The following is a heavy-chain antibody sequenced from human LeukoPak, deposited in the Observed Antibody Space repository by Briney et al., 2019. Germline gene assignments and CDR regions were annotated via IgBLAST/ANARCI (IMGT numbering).Heavy chain of an antibody. V-gene: IGHV3-21*01. CDR1: GFTFSSYS. D-gene: IGHD2-2*01. CDR2: ISSSSSYI. Sequence: GGSLRLSRAASGFTFSSYSVNWVRQAPGKGLEWVSSISSSSSYIYYADSVKGRFTISRDNAKNSLYLQMNSLRAEDTAVYYCARDCSSTSCYNYFDYWGQGTLVTVSS. CDR3: ARDCSSTSCYNYFDY. J-gene: IGHJ4*02.